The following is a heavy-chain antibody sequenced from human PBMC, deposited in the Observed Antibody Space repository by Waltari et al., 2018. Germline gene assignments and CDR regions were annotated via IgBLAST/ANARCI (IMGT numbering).Heavy chain of an antibody. Sequence: QVQLQESGRRLVKTSETLSLTCSFSDDSIASFYWSWIRQTAGKGLEWLGHIYTSGSTDYNPSLRGRVSMSIDNSRNQFSLNIISVTTADTAIYYCARTTGARHDAFDIWGQGTLVTVSS. V-gene: IGHV4-4*07. D-gene: IGHD1-1*01. J-gene: IGHJ3*02. CDR3: ARTTGARHDAFDI. CDR2: IYTSGST. CDR1: DDSIASFY.